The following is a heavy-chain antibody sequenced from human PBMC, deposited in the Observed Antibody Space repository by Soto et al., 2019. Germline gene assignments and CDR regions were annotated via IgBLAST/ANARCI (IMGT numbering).Heavy chain of an antibody. D-gene: IGHD5-12*01. Sequence: EVQLVESGGGLVQPGGSLRLSCAASGFSFSNYAMHWVRQAPGKGLEYVSAINNNGGSTYYANSVKGRFTISRDNSKKTLYLQMGSLRTEDMAVYYGARREYSGYDFWGKALDYWGQGTLVTVSS. CDR1: GFSFSNYA. CDR2: INNNGGST. J-gene: IGHJ4*02. CDR3: ARREYSGYDFWGKALDY. V-gene: IGHV3-64*01.